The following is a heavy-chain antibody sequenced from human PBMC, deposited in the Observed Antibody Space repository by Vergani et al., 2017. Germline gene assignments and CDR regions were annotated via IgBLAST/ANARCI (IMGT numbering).Heavy chain of an antibody. V-gene: IGHV3-21*01. CDR1: GFTVSSNY. CDR3: ARADYDSSGYDAFDI. D-gene: IGHD3-22*01. Sequence: EVQLVESGGGLVQPGGSLRLSCAASGFTVSSNYMSWVRQAPGKGLEWVSSISSSSSYIYYADSVKGRFTISRENAKNSLYLQMNSLRAEDTAVYYCARADYDSSGYDAFDIWGQGTMVTVSS. CDR2: ISSSSSYI. J-gene: IGHJ3*02.